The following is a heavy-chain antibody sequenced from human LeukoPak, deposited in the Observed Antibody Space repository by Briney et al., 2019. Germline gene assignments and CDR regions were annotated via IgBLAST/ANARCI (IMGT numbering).Heavy chain of an antibody. V-gene: IGHV3-48*02. CDR3: VRDPDALDY. CDR1: GLTVSSNY. Sequence: TGGSLRLSCAASGLTVSSNYMSWVRQAPGKGLEWVSYVRGSGGTTYYADSVKGRFTISRDNAKNSLYLQLNSLRDEDTAVYYCVRDPDALDYWGQGTLVTVSS. CDR2: VRGSGGTT. J-gene: IGHJ4*02.